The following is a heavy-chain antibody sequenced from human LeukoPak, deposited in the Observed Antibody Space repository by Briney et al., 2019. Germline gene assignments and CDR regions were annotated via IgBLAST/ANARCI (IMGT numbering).Heavy chain of an antibody. J-gene: IGHJ6*03. CDR2: LHTSGNN. V-gene: IGHV4-4*07. CDR3: ARGNYYYYMDV. Sequence: SETPSLTCTVSGGSIGSYYWNWIRQPAGKGLEWIGRLHTSGNNNYNPSLKSRVTMSVDPSKNQFSLKLNSVTAADTAVYYCARGNYYYYMDVWGKGTTVTVSS. CDR1: GGSIGSYY.